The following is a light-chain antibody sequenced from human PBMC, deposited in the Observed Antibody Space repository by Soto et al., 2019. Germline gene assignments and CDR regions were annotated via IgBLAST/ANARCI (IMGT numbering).Light chain of an antibody. Sequence: DIQMTQSPSSLSASVGDRVTITCRASQSISSYLNWYQQKPGQAPKLLIYAASSLQSGVPARFSGSGSGTDFTLTISSLQPEDFAIYYCQQCYSTPLTFGGGTKVDIK. V-gene: IGKV1-39*01. CDR3: QQCYSTPLT. J-gene: IGKJ4*01. CDR2: AAS. CDR1: QSISSY.